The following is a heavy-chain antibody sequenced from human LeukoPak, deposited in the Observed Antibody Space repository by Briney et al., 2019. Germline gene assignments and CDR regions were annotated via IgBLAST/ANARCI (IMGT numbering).Heavy chain of an antibody. D-gene: IGHD3-10*01. CDR2: ISSNGGST. CDR1: GFTFSSYA. Sequence: PGGSLGLSCSASGFTFSSYAMHWVRQAPGRGLEYVSVISSNGGSTYYADSVKGRFTISRDNSKNTLSLQMSSLRVEDTAVYYCVKDDSYYYGSGSYPYWGQGTLVTVSS. CDR3: VKDDSYYYGSGSYPY. V-gene: IGHV3-64D*06. J-gene: IGHJ4*02.